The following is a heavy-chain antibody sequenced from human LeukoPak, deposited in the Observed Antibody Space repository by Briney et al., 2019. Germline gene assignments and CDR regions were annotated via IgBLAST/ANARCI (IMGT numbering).Heavy chain of an antibody. CDR3: ARTPTTYTYGTFDS. J-gene: IGHJ4*02. V-gene: IGHV4-59*01. CDR1: GGSISSYY. CDR2: IYYSGST. D-gene: IGHD5-18*01. Sequence: SETLSLTRTISGGSISSYYWSWIRQPPGKGLEWIGYIYYSGSTDYNPSLKSRVTISVDTSKNQFSLKLSSVTAADTALYYCARTPTTYTYGTFDSWGQGTLVTVSS.